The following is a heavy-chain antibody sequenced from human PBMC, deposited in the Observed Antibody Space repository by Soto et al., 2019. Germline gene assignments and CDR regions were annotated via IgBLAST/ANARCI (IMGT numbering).Heavy chain of an antibody. CDR3: ARDQGEYCSSTSCPSSYYYYGMDV. J-gene: IGHJ6*02. D-gene: IGHD2-2*01. CDR1: GGTFSSYA. V-gene: IGHV1-69*01. CDR2: IIPIFGTA. Sequence: QVQLVQSGAEVKKPGSSVKVSCKASGGTFSSYAISWVRQAPGQGLEWMGGIIPIFGTANYAQKFQGRVTITADESTSTAYMELSSLRSEHTAVYYCARDQGEYCSSTSCPSSYYYYGMDVWGQWTTFTVSS.